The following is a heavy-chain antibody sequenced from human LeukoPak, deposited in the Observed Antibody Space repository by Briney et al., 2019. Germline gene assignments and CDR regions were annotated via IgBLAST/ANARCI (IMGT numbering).Heavy chain of an antibody. CDR3: ARGGGVTGTTIQY. J-gene: IGHJ4*02. CDR1: GFTFSSYN. D-gene: IGHD1-7*01. V-gene: IGHV3-21*01. CDR2: ISSSSDYT. Sequence: PGGSLRLYCAASGFTFSSYNMNWVRQAPGEGLKWVSSISSSSDYTYYADSVKGRFTISRDNAKNSLFLQMNSLGAEDTAVYYCARGGGVTGTTIQYWGQGTLVTVSS.